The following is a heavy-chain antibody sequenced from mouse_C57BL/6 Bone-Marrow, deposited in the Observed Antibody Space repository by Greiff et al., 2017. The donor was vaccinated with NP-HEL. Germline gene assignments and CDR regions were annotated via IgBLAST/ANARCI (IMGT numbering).Heavy chain of an antibody. CDR1: GYTFTSYW. CDR2: IDPSDSYT. CDR3: ARSGDGYYEEGFAY. J-gene: IGHJ3*01. Sequence: VQLQQPGAELVMPGASVKLSCKASGYTFTSYWMHWVKQRPGQGLEWIGEIDPSDSYTNYNQKFKGKSTLTVDKSSSTAYMQLSSLTSEDSAVYYCARSGDGYYEEGFAYWGQGTLVTVSA. V-gene: IGHV1-69*01. D-gene: IGHD2-3*01.